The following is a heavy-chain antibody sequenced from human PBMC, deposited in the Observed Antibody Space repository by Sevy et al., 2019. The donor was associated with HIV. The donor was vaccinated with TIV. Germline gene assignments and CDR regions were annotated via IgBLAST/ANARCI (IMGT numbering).Heavy chain of an antibody. CDR3: TTDWSTGSTWVRAFDL. J-gene: IGHJ3*01. V-gene: IGHV3-15*01. Sequence: GGSLRLSCAASGFTFIDAWMNWVRQSPGKGLEWVGRIKNKNEGGTADYAASVKGRFTISRDDSKSTLFLQMSSLKTAHTAVYYCTTDWSTGSTWVRAFDLWGEGTMVSVSS. CDR1: GFTFIDAW. CDR2: IKNKNEGGTA. D-gene: IGHD1-7*01.